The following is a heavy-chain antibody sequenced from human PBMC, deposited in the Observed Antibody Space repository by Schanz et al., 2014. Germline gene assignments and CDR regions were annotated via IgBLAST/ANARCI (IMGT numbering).Heavy chain of an antibody. CDR1: GYTFTTYG. Sequence: QVQLVQSGREVKKPGASVKVSCKASGYTFTTYGISWVRQAPGQGLEWMGWISAYNGHTNYAQKFQGRVTMTTDTSTSTAYMELRSLRSDDTAVYYCARVVRSDYLSELDFWGQGTQVIVSS. D-gene: IGHD4-17*01. V-gene: IGHV1-18*01. CDR2: ISAYNGHT. J-gene: IGHJ4*02. CDR3: ARVVRSDYLSELDF.